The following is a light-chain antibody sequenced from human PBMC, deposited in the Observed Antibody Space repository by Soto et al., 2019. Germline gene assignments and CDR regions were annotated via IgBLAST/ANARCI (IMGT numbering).Light chain of an antibody. CDR1: SSVVGGYNY. Sequence: QSVLTQPRSVSGSPGQSVTISCTGTSSVVGGYNYVSWYQQYPSKAPKLMIYDVTKRPSGVPDRFSGSKSGNTASLTISGLQAGYEADYSCCSYAGGYTYVFGTGTEVTVL. J-gene: IGLJ1*01. CDR3: CSYAGGYTYV. V-gene: IGLV2-11*01. CDR2: DVT.